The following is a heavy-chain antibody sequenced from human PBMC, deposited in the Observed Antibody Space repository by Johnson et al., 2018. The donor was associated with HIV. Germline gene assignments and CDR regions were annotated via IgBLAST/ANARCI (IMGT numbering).Heavy chain of an antibody. CDR3: GLLGLRWAM. CDR2: IGTAGDT. CDR1: GFTFSNYA. V-gene: IGHV3-13*01. Sequence: VLLVESGGGVVQPGRSLRLSCAASGFTFSNYAMHWVRQATGKGLEWVSAIGTAGDTYYPGSVKGRFTISRDISKNMLYLQMHSLRGDDTGHNVRGLLGLRWAMWG. D-gene: IGHD3-10*02. J-gene: IGHJ1*01.